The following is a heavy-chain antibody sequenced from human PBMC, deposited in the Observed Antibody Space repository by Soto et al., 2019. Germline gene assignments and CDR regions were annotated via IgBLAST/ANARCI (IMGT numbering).Heavy chain of an antibody. D-gene: IGHD3-10*01. Sequence: GASVKVSCKASGYTFTGYYMHWVRQAPGQGLEWMGWISPNSGGTNYAQKFQGRVTMTRDTSISTAYMELSRLRSDDTAVYYCARDLITMVRGVINWGQGTLVTVSS. V-gene: IGHV1-2*02. CDR1: GYTFTGYY. CDR2: ISPNSGGT. J-gene: IGHJ4*02. CDR3: ARDLITMVRGVIN.